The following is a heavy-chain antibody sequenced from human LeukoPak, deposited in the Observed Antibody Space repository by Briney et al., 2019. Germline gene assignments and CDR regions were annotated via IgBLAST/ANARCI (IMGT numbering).Heavy chain of an antibody. J-gene: IGHJ6*03. V-gene: IGHV3-66*01. CDR3: ARDGTSYGPGYYYMDV. D-gene: IGHD6-13*01. CDR1: GFTVSSNY. CDR2: IYSGGST. Sequence: GGSLRLSCAASGFTVSSNYMSWVRQAPGKGLEWVSVIYSGGSTYYADSVKGRFTISRDNSKNTLYLQMNSLRAEDTAVYYCARDGTSYGPGYYYMDVWGKGTTVTVSS.